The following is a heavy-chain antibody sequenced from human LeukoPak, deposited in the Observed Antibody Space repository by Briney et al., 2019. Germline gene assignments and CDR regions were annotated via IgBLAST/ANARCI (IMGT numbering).Heavy chain of an antibody. CDR2: IRYDGSNK. V-gene: IGHV3-30*02. CDR3: AKDPPFDP. CDR1: GFMFNSHG. Sequence: GGSLRLSCSASGFMFNSHGMHWVRQAPGKGLEWVAFIRYDGSNKYYADSVKGRVTISRDNSKNTLYLQMNSLRAEDTALYYCAKDPPFDPRGQGTLVTVSS. J-gene: IGHJ5*02.